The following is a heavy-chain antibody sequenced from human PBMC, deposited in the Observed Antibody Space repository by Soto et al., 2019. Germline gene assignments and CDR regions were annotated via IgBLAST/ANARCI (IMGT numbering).Heavy chain of an antibody. CDR2: ISSSSCYI. J-gene: IGHJ4*02. CDR3: ARSGYNWNDREDLPDY. Sequence: PGGSLRLSCAASGFTFSSYSMNWVRQAPGKGLEWVLSISSSSCYIYYADSVKGRFTISRDNAKNSLYLQMNSLRAEDTAVYYCARSGYNWNDREDLPDYWGQGTLVTVSS. V-gene: IGHV3-21*06. D-gene: IGHD1-1*01. CDR1: GFTFSSYS.